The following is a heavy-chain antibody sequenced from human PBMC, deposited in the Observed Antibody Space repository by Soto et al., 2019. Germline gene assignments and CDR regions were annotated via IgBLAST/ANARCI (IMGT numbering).Heavy chain of an antibody. CDR1: GYTFTGYA. D-gene: IGHD1-26*01. CDR3: ARAGVGATPNDY. J-gene: IGHJ4*02. CDR2: INAGNGNT. V-gene: IGHV1-3*01. Sequence: ASVKVSCKGSGYTFTGYAMHWLRQAPGQRLEWMGWINAGNGNTKYSQKFQGRVTITRDTSASTAYMELSSLRSEDTAVYYCARAGVGATPNDYWGQGTLVTVSS.